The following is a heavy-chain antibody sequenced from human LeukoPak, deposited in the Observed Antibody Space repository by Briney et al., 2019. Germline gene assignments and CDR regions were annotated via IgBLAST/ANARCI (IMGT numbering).Heavy chain of an antibody. D-gene: IGHD3-22*01. CDR2: IYYSGST. CDR1: GGSISSYY. J-gene: IGHJ4*02. Sequence: SETLSLTCTVSGGSISSYYWSWIRQPPGKGLEWIGYIYYSGSTNYNPSLKSRVTISVDTSKNQFSLKLSSVTAADTAVYYCARSTMTTDLDYWGQGTLVTVSS. V-gene: IGHV4-59*01. CDR3: ARSTMTTDLDY.